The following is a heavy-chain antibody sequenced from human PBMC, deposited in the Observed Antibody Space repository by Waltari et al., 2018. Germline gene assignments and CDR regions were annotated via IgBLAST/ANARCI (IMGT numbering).Heavy chain of an antibody. CDR1: GGSFSGYY. CDR2: INHSGST. CDR3: ARGAGRYCSSTSCYMVDYYYYGMDV. D-gene: IGHD2-2*02. J-gene: IGHJ6*02. V-gene: IGHV4-34*01. Sequence: QVQLQQWGAGLLKPSETLSLTCAVYGGSFSGYYWSWIRQPPGKGLEWIGEINHSGSTNYNPSLKSRVTISVDTSKNQFALKLSSVTAADTAVYYCARGAGRYCSSTSCYMVDYYYYGMDVWGQGTTVTVSS.